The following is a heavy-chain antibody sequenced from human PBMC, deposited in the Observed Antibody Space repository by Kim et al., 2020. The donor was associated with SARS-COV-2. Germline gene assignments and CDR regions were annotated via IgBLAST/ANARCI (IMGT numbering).Heavy chain of an antibody. V-gene: IGHV3-30*03. J-gene: IGHJ6*02. CDR1: GFTLSTYA. CDR3: ARELGFCRDPCCYHYYSMDV. D-gene: IGHD3-3*01. Sequence: GGSLRLSCAASGFTLSTYAMYWVRQAPGKGLEWVALMSFDGSKRQYVDPVRGRFTMSRDTSRNMVFLQMNDVRPEDTAVYYCARELGFCRDPCCYHYYSMDVGGRGTTV. CDR2: MSFDGSKR.